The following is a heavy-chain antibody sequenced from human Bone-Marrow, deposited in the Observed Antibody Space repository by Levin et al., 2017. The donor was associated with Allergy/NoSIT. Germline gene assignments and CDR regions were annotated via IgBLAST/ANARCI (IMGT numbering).Heavy chain of an antibody. Sequence: GSLRLSCTVSGGSISGYYWSWIRQPPGKELEFIAYIYNIGNTRYNPSLKSRVTISLDTSKNQVSLKLSSVTAADTAVYYCARHGKATTGTLGAFDSWGQGTMVTVSS. CDR2: IYNIGNT. CDR1: GGSISGYY. D-gene: IGHD1-1*01. CDR3: ARHGKATTGTLGAFDS. V-gene: IGHV4-59*08. J-gene: IGHJ3*02.